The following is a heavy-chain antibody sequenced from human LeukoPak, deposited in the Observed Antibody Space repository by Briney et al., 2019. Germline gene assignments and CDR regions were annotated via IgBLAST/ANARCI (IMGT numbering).Heavy chain of an antibody. CDR3: ARLATVTTPNYYDYMDV. D-gene: IGHD4-17*01. J-gene: IGHJ6*03. V-gene: IGHV1-2*02. Sequence: ASVKVSCKASGYTFTGYYMHWVRQAPGQGLEWMGWINPDSGGTNYAQKFQGRVTMTRDTSISTAYMELSRLRSDDTAVYYCARLATVTTPNYYDYMDVWGEGTTVTVSS. CDR1: GYTFTGYY. CDR2: INPDSGGT.